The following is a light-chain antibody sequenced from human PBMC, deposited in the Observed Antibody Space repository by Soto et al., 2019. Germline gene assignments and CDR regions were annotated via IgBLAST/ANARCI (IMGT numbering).Light chain of an antibody. V-gene: IGKV3-20*01. Sequence: EIVLTQSPGTLSLSPGERATLSCRASQSVSSSYLAWYQQKPGQAPRPLIYAASIRATGIPDRFSGSGSGTDFTLTITGLEPEDFAVYYCQQYGSSPRTFGQGTKVEIK. CDR1: QSVSSSY. CDR3: QQYGSSPRT. CDR2: AAS. J-gene: IGKJ1*01.